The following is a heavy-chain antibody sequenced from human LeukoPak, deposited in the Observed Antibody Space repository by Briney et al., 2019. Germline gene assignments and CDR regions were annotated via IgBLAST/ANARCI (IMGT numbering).Heavy chain of an antibody. V-gene: IGHV4-39*07. CDR3: ATSPHGGWYAHFDY. Sequence: PSETLSLTCTVSGVSISSSNSYWGWIRQPPGKGLEWIGEINHSGSTNYNPSLKSRVTISVDTSKNQFSLKLSSVTAEDTAVYYCATSPHGGWYAHFDYWGQGTLVTVSS. D-gene: IGHD6-19*01. CDR2: INHSGST. J-gene: IGHJ4*02. CDR1: GVSISSSNSY.